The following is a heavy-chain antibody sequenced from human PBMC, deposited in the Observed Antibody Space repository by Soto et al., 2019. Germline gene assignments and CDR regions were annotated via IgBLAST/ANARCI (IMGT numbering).Heavy chain of an antibody. CDR2: IIPVFGTP. D-gene: IGHD3-10*01. V-gene: IGHV1-69*13. Sequence: SGKVCCKSSVGTLRPFAISFVRQAPGQGPEWMGGIIPVFGTPNYAQKFQGRVTITADESTSTAYMELRSLRYEDTAVYYCARGARTMVRGPLVYGLDVWGQGTTVPVSS. CDR1: VGTLRPFA. J-gene: IGHJ6*02. CDR3: ARGARTMVRGPLVYGLDV.